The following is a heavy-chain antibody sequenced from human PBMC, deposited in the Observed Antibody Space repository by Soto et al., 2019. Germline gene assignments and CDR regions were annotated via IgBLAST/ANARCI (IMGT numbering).Heavy chain of an antibody. CDR3: AREGDYSNYFDY. CDR2: ISYDGSSK. CDR1: XXXFSXXX. V-gene: IGHV3-30*03. D-gene: IGHD4-4*01. J-gene: IGHJ4*02. Sequence: QVQLVESGGDVVQPGRSLXLSCXXSXXXFSXXXXXWVRQAPGKGLEWVATISYDGSSKYYAESVEGRFTVSRDNSKNTLFLQVNSLRVEDTAVYYCAREGDYSNYFDYWGQGTLVTVSS.